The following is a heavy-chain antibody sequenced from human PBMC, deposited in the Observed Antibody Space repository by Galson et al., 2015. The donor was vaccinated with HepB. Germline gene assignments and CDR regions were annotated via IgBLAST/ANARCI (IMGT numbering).Heavy chain of an antibody. V-gene: IGHV3-64*01. CDR3: ARDASPYCGGDCYPDY. CDR2: ISSNGGST. CDR1: GFTFSSYA. J-gene: IGHJ4*02. D-gene: IGHD2-21*02. Sequence: SLRLSCAASGFTFSSYAMHWVRQAPGKGLEYVSAISSNGGSTYYANSVKGRFTISRDNSKNTLYLQMGSLRAEDMAVYYCARDASPYCGGDCYPDYWGQGTLVTVSS.